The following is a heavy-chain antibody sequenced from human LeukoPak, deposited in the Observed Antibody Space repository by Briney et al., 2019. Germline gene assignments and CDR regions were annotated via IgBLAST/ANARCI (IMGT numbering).Heavy chain of an antibody. CDR1: GASINSFH. CDR2: IYSSGST. CDR3: ATEGLTVGAKGY. D-gene: IGHD1-26*01. J-gene: IGHJ4*02. Sequence: SETLSLTCTVSGASINSFHWTWFRQPAGKGLEWIGLIYSSGSTIYNPSLKSRVAMSLDMTKNQLSLKLSSVTAADTAFYYCATEGLTVGAKGYWGPGTLVTVSS. V-gene: IGHV4-4*07.